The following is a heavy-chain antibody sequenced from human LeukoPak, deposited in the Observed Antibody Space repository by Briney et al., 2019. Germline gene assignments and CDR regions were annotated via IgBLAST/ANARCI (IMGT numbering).Heavy chain of an antibody. V-gene: IGHV4-38-2*02. D-gene: IGHD2-2*01. J-gene: IGHJ6*03. CDR1: GYSINSGYY. Sequence: SETLSLTCTVSGYSINSGYYWVWIRQPPGKGLEGIGSIYRSGSTNYNPSLKSRVTISVDTSKNQFSLKVSSVTAADTAVYYCARGDCSSTICYSPMDVWGKGTTVTVSS. CDR3: ARGDCSSTICYSPMDV. CDR2: IYRSGST.